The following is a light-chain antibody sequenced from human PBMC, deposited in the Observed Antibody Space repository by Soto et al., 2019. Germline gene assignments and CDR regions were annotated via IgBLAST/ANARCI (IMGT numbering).Light chain of an antibody. Sequence: DFQVTQSPSSLSASVGGRVTITCQASQDISYHLNWYQQKPGKAPKLLIYDASNLETGVPSRFSGSRSGTDFTFTISSLQPEDVATYYCQQYDNLLFAFGQGTKLEI. CDR3: QQYDNLLFA. CDR1: QDISYH. CDR2: DAS. J-gene: IGKJ2*01. V-gene: IGKV1-33*01.